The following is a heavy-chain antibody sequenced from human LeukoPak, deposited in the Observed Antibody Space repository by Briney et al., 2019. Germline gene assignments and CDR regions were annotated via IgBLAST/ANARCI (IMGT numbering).Heavy chain of an antibody. CDR3: ALVRYFDWLSRTTFDP. Sequence: SETLSLTCAVSGYSISSGYYWCWIRQPPGKGLEWIGSIYHSGSTYYNPSLKSRVTISVDTSKNQFSLKLSSVTAADTAVYYCALVRYFDWLSRTTFDPWGQGTLVTVSS. V-gene: IGHV4-38-2*01. J-gene: IGHJ5*02. CDR2: IYHSGST. D-gene: IGHD3-9*01. CDR1: GYSISSGYY.